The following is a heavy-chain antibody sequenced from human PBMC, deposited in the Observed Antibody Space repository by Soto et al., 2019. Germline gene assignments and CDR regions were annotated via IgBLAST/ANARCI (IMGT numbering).Heavy chain of an antibody. CDR2: ISYDGSNK. V-gene: IGHV3-30*03. D-gene: IGHD1-1*01. J-gene: IGHJ4*02. CDR3: AGTDPFDY. Sequence: PGGSLRLSCAASGFTFSNYGMHWVRQAPGKGLEWVAVISYDGSNKYYADSVKGRFTISRDKSKNTLYLQMNSLRAEDTAAYYCAGTDPFDYWGQGTLVTVSS. CDR1: GFTFSNYG.